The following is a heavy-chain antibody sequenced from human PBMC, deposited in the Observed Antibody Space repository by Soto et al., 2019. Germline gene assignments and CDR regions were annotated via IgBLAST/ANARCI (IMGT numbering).Heavy chain of an antibody. D-gene: IGHD6-19*01. CDR3: EAVTGGVTLDY. CDR1: GYSFTGHY. J-gene: IGHJ4*02. CDR2: INPNSGGT. V-gene: IGHV1-2*02. Sequence: ASVKVSCKASGYSFTGHYMHWVRQAPGRGLEWMGWINPNSGGTSYAQKFQGRVTMTRDTSISTAYMELSRLTSDDTAVYYCEAVTGGVTLDYWGQGTLVTVSS.